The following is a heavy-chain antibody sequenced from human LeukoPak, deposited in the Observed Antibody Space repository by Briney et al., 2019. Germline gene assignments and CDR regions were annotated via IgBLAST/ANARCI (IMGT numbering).Heavy chain of an antibody. CDR2: ISAYNGNT. CDR1: GYTFTSYG. V-gene: IGHV1-18*01. D-gene: IGHD2-15*01. J-gene: IGHJ5*02. CDR3: ARDPVYCSGGSCFGGYNWFDP. Sequence: ASVKVSCKASGYTFTSYGISWVRQAHGQGREWMGWISAYNGNTNYAQKLQGRVTMTTDTSTSTAYMELRSLRSDDTAVYYCARDPVYCSGGSCFGGYNWFDPWGQGTLVTVSS.